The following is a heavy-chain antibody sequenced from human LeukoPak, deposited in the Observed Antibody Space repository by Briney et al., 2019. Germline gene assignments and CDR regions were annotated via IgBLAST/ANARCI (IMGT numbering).Heavy chain of an antibody. CDR2: IYSGRGYT. J-gene: IGHJ5*02. V-gene: IGHV3-66*04. CDR1: GFTVSGDY. CDR3: ARHDWFEP. Sequence: PGGSLRLSCAASGFTVSGDYMSWVRQAPGKGLEWVSVIYSGRGYTYYADSVKGRFTISRDNSKNTLYLQMNRLRAEDTAVYYCARHDWFEPWGQGTLVTVSS.